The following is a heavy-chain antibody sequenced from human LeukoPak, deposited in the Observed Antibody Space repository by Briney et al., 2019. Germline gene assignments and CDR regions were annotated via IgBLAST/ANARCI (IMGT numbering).Heavy chain of an antibody. J-gene: IGHJ3*02. Sequence: PSETLSLTCTVSGGSISSYYWSWIRQPAGKGLEWIGRIYTSGSTNYNPSLKSRVTMSVDTSKNQFSLKLSSVTAADTAVYYCARDRRGYCSSTSCYKGAFDIWGQGTMVTVSS. V-gene: IGHV4-4*07. CDR2: IYTSGST. CDR3: ARDRRGYCSSTSCYKGAFDI. CDR1: GGSISSYY. D-gene: IGHD2-2*02.